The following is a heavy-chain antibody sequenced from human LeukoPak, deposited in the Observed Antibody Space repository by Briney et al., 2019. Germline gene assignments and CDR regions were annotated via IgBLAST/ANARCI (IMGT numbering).Heavy chain of an antibody. CDR1: GFTFTSYG. CDR2: ISAYNGNT. D-gene: IGHD2-15*01. CDR3: ARDEVVAATSPFDY. V-gene: IGHV1-18*01. J-gene: IGHJ4*02. Sequence: GGSLRLSCAASGFTFTSYGISWVRQAPGQGLEWMGWISAYNGNTNYAQKLQGRVTMTTDTSTSTAYMELRSLRSDDTAVYYCARDEVVAATSPFDYWGQGTLVTVSS.